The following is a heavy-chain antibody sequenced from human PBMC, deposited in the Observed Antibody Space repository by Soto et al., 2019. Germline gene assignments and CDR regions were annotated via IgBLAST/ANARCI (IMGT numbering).Heavy chain of an antibody. CDR2: ISGSGGST. D-gene: IGHD6-13*01. Sequence: GGSLRLSCAASGFTFSSYAMSWVRQAPGKGLEWVSAISGSGGSTYYADSVKGRFTISRDNSKNTLYLQMNSLRAEDKAVYYRAKDSHCSSWSGAFDIWGQGTMVTVSS. V-gene: IGHV3-23*01. J-gene: IGHJ3*02. CDR1: GFTFSSYA. CDR3: AKDSHCSSWSGAFDI.